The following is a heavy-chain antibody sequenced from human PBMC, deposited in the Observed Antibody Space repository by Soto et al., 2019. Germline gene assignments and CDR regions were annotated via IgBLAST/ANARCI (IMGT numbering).Heavy chain of an antibody. J-gene: IGHJ4*02. V-gene: IGHV2-26*01. CDR2: IFSNDEK. CDR1: GFSLSNPRMG. CDR3: ARIQRISMIVVSKPYFDY. Sequence: QVTLKESGPVLVKPTETLTLTCTVSGFSLSNPRMGVSWIRQPPGKALEWLAHIFSNDEKSYSTSLKSRLTISWDTSKSQVVLTMTNMDPVDTATYYCARIQRISMIVVSKPYFDYWCQGALVTVSS. D-gene: IGHD3-22*01.